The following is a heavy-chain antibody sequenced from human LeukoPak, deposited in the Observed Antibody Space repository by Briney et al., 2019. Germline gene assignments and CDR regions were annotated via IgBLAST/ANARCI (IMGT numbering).Heavy chain of an antibody. J-gene: IGHJ4*02. Sequence: GGSLRLSCAASGFTFSSYGMHWVRQAPGKGLEWVAFIRYDGNDKYYADSVKGRFTISRDNSKNTLSLQMNSMKPDDTAMYYCAKEGTASKPSDLDYWGQGTLVTVFS. V-gene: IGHV3-30*02. CDR3: AKEGTASKPSDLDY. CDR2: IRYDGNDK. CDR1: GFTFSSYG. D-gene: IGHD1/OR15-1a*01.